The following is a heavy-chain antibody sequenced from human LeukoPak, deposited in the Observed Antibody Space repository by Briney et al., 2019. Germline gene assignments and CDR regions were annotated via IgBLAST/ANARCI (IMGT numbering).Heavy chain of an antibody. CDR1: GFTFSSYW. Sequence: GGSLRLSCAASGFTFSSYWMSWVRQAPGKGLEWVANIKQDGSEKNYVDSVKGRFTISRDNAKNSLYLQMNSLRAEDTAVYYCAKDYYGSGSHSSPIYFDYWGQGTLVTVSS. J-gene: IGHJ4*02. CDR2: IKQDGSEK. D-gene: IGHD3-10*01. CDR3: AKDYYGSGSHSSPIYFDY. V-gene: IGHV3-7*03.